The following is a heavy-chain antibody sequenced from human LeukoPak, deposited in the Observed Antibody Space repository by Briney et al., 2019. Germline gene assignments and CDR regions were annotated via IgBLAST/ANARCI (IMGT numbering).Heavy chain of an antibody. CDR2: IGTAGDT. J-gene: IGHJ6*02. CDR3: ARAPPYYDFWSGHTDYYYGMDV. Sequence: PGGSLRLSCAASGFTFSSYDMHWVRQATGKGLEWVSAIGTAGDTYYPGSVKGRLTISRENAKNSLYLQMNSLRAGDTAVYYCARAPPYYDFWSGHTDYYYGMDVWGQGTTVTVSS. D-gene: IGHD3-3*01. CDR1: GFTFSSYD. V-gene: IGHV3-13*01.